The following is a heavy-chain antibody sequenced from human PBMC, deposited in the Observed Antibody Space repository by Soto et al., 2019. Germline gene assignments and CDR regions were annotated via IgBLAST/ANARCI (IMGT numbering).Heavy chain of an antibody. V-gene: IGHV4-39*01. CDR2: IHHSGST. J-gene: IGHJ6*02. Sequence: SETLSLTCTVSGASITSSSYSWGWIRQPPGKGLEWIGNIHHSGSTYYNPSLKSRVTISVDTSKDQFSLKLSSVTAADTAVYYCARYVFTTVVGGFLMAFEYYSGMDVWGQGTTVTVSS. D-gene: IGHD3-10*01. CDR3: ARYVFTTVVGGFLMAFEYYSGMDV. CDR1: GASITSSSYS.